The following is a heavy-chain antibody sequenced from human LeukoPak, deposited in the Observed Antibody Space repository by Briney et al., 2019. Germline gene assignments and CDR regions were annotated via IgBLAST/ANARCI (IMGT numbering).Heavy chain of an antibody. D-gene: IGHD3-22*01. CDR1: GFTFDDYA. Sequence: GRSLRLSCAASGFTFDDYAMPWVRHAPGKGLEWVSGISWNSGSIGYADSVKGRFTISRDNAKNSLYLQMNSLRAEDTALYYCAKDIDDSSGYYYGIDVWGQGTTVTVSS. CDR2: ISWNSGSI. V-gene: IGHV3-9*01. J-gene: IGHJ6*02. CDR3: AKDIDDSSGYYYGIDV.